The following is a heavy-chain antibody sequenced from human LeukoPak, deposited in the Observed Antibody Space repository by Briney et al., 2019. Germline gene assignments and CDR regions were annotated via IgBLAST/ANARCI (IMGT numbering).Heavy chain of an antibody. V-gene: IGHV3-23*01. CDR1: GFTFSSYA. D-gene: IGHD4/OR15-4a*01. CDR3: AKDGQYGDYWYYYMDV. CDR2: ISGSGGST. Sequence: GGSLRLSCAASGFTFSSYAMSWVRQAPGKGLEWVSAISGSGGSTYYADSVKGRFTIPRDNSKNTLYLQMNSLRAEDTAVYYCAKDGQYGDYWYYYMDVWGKGTTVTVSS. J-gene: IGHJ6*03.